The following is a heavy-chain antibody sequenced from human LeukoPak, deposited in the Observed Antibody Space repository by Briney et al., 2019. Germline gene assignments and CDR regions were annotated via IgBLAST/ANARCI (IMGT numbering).Heavy chain of an antibody. Sequence: GGSLRLSCAASGFNFNKYDMTWARQAPGKGLEWVSTITGRSDKTYYTDSVKGRFVTSRGNSKDTLYLQMNSLRAEDTALYYCAKGGWLDDLGQGALVTVSS. CDR1: GFNFNKYD. J-gene: IGHJ4*02. CDR3: AKGGWLDD. CDR2: ITGRSDKT. D-gene: IGHD6-19*01. V-gene: IGHV3-23*01.